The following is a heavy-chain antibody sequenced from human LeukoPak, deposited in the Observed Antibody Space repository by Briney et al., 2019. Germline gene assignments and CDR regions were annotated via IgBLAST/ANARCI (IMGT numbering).Heavy chain of an antibody. V-gene: IGHV3-7*04. CDR3: ARVGYCSGVGCRGRDWFDP. Sequence: GGSLRLSCAASGFTFSRYWMSWVLQAPGKGLEWVASINQDESAKFYVDSVKGRFTISRDNAKNSLFLQLNSLRAEDTAIYYCARVGYCSGVGCRGRDWFDPWGQGTLVTVSS. CDR2: INQDESAK. D-gene: IGHD2-15*01. CDR1: GFTFSRYW. J-gene: IGHJ5*02.